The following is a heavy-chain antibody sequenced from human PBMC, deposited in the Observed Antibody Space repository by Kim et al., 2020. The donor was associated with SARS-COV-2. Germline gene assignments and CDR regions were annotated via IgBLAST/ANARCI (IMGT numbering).Heavy chain of an antibody. Sequence: ASVKVSCKASGYTFTSYGISWVRQAPGQGLEWMGWISAYNGNTNYAQKLQGRVTMTTDTSTSTAYMELRSLRSDDTAVYYCARDIPLLWFGRYYYYYYGMDVWGQGTTVTVSS. J-gene: IGHJ6*02. CDR2: ISAYNGNT. CDR1: GYTFTSYG. D-gene: IGHD3-10*01. V-gene: IGHV1-18*04. CDR3: ARDIPLLWFGRYYYYYYGMDV.